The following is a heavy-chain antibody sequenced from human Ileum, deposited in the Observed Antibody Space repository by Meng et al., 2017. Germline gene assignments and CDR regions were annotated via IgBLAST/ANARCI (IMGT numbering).Heavy chain of an antibody. CDR1: GDSISTTNW. Sequence: QVQLQQLGPGLVKPSGTLPLTCAVSGDSISTTNWWNWVRQPPGEGLEWIGEIYHSGLVNYNLSLKSRVTLSIDKSKNQFSLKLISVTAADTGVYYCAANSGKKMHSWGQGTLVTVSS. J-gene: IGHJ4*02. CDR2: IYHSGLV. V-gene: IGHV4-4*02. CDR3: AANSGKKMHS. D-gene: IGHD4-23*01.